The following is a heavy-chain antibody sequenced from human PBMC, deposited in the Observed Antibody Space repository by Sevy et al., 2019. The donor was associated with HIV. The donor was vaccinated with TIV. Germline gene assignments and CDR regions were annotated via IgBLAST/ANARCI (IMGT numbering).Heavy chain of an antibody. CDR2: IYYSGST. D-gene: IGHD1-1*01. V-gene: IGHV4-39*01. CDR3: ARQGGTEGYNP. CDR1: GGSISSSSYY. J-gene: IGHJ5*02. Sequence: SETLSLTCTVSGGSISSSSYYWGWIRQPPGKGLEWIGSIYYSGSTYYNPSLKSRVTISVDTSKNQFSLKLSSVTAADTAVYYCARQGGTEGYNPWGQGTLVTVSS.